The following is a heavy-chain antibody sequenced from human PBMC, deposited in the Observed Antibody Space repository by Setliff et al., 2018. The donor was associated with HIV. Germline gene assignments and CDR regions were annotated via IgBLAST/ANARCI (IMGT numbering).Heavy chain of an antibody. Sequence: PSETLSLTCTVSGGSISSTNYYWGWIRQTPGKGLEWIGSICYSGTTYYNPSLKSRVTMSVDTSTSRLSLKVHSVTAADTAMYYCARGSHGTSWTDYCGQGTLVTVSS. J-gene: IGHJ4*02. V-gene: IGHV4-39*07. CDR1: GGSISSTNYY. D-gene: IGHD6-13*01. CDR3: ARGSHGTSWTDY. CDR2: ICYSGTT.